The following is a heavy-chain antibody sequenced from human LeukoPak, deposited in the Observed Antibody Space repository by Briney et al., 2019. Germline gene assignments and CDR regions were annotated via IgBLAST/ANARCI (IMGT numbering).Heavy chain of an antibody. Sequence: SETLSLTCSVSNYSISTDYYWGWIRQPPGKGLEWIGTMYHSGSTYYNPSLKSRVSISVDKSKNQFSLKLTSVTAADTAMYYCARKQHLEPSSYYYYYMDVWGKGTTVTVS. D-gene: IGHD6-13*01. CDR1: NYSISTDYY. CDR2: MYHSGST. J-gene: IGHJ6*03. CDR3: ARKQHLEPSSYYYYYMDV. V-gene: IGHV4-38-2*02.